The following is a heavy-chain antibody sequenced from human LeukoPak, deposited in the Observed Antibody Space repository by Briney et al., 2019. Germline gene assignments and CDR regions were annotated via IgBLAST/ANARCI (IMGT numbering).Heavy chain of an antibody. Sequence: GGSLRLSCTASGFTFGDYAMSWFRQAPGKGLEWVGFIRSKAYGGTTEYAASVKGRFTISRDDSKSIAYLQMNSLRAEDTAVYYCARDDSSSWYSHYYYGMDVWGQGTTVTVSS. CDR3: ARDDSSSWYSHYYYGMDV. CDR1: GFTFGDYA. CDR2: IRSKAYGGTT. V-gene: IGHV3-49*03. J-gene: IGHJ6*02. D-gene: IGHD6-13*01.